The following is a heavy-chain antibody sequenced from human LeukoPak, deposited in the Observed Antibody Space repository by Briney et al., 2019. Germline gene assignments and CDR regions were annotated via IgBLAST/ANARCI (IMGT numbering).Heavy chain of an antibody. J-gene: IGHJ3*02. CDR1: GGSFSGYY. Sequence: PSETLSLTCAVYGGSFSGYYWSWIRQPPGKGLEWIGEINHSGSTNYNPSLKSRVTMSVDTSKNQFSLKLSSVTAAHTAVYYCARDMVRGVIMTYDAFDIWGQGTMVTVSS. D-gene: IGHD3-10*01. CDR3: ARDMVRGVIMTYDAFDI. CDR2: INHSGST. V-gene: IGHV4-34*01.